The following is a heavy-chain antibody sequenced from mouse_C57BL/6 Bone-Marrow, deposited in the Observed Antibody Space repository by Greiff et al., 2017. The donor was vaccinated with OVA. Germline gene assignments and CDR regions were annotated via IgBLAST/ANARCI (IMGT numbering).Heavy chain of an antibody. CDR2: IDPEDGET. V-gene: IGHV14-2*01. D-gene: IGHD2-10*01. CDR1: GFNIKDYY. CDR3: ASLLFDY. J-gene: IGHJ2*01. Sequence: EVQLQQSGAELVKPGASVKLSCTASGFNIKDYYMHWVKQRTEQGLEWIGRIDPEDGETKYAPTFQGKATITADTSSTTAYLQLSSLTSEDTAVYYCASLLFDYWGQGTTLTVSS.